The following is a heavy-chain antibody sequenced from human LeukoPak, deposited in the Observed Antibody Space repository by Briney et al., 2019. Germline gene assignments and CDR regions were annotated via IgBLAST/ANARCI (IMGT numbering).Heavy chain of an antibody. V-gene: IGHV4-59*01. CDR2: IYYSGST. CDR3: ARGEDIVVVPAAQAWFDP. D-gene: IGHD2-2*01. J-gene: IGHJ5*02. CDR1: GGSISSYY. Sequence: SETLSLTCTVSGGSISSYYWSWTRQPPGKGLEWIGYIYYSGSTNYNPSLKSRVTISVDTSKNQFSLKLSSVTAADTAVYYCARGEDIVVVPAAQAWFDPWGQGTLVTVSS.